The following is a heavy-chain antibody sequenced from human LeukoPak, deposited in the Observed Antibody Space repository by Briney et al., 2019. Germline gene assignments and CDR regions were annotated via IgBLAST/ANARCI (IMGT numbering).Heavy chain of an antibody. V-gene: IGHV1-18*01. CDR2: ISAYNGNT. Sequence: ASVKVSCKGSDYTFTSYGISWVRQAPGQGLEWMGWISAYNGNTNYAQKLQGRVTMTRDTSISTAYMELSRLRSDDTAVYYCARSPTGHWFDPWGQGTLVTVSS. J-gene: IGHJ5*02. D-gene: IGHD1-14*01. CDR3: ARSPTGHWFDP. CDR1: DYTFTSYG.